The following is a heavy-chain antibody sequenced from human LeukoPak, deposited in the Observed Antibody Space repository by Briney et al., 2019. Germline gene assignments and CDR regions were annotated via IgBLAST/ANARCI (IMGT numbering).Heavy chain of an antibody. J-gene: IGHJ3*02. CDR3: ARDLEDYYDRSPGAFDI. Sequence: PSETLSLTCTVSGGSISSYYWSWIRQPPGKGLERIGYIYYSGSTNYNPSLKSRVTISVDTSKNQFSLKLSSVTAADTAVYYCARDLEDYYDRSPGAFDIWGQGTMVTVSS. CDR2: IYYSGST. V-gene: IGHV4-59*01. D-gene: IGHD3-22*01. CDR1: GGSISSYY.